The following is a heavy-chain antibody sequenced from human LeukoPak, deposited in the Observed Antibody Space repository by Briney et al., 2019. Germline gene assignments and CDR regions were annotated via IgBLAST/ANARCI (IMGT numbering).Heavy chain of an antibody. CDR3: ARQPGAGWFDP. J-gene: IGHJ5*02. Sequence: GESLKISCQASGYSFTSSWIGWARQMPGKGLEWMAIINPGDSDTRYSPSFQGQVTISADKSISTVYLQWGGLKASDTAMYYCARQPGAGWFDPWGQGTLVTVSS. CDR2: INPGDSDT. D-gene: IGHD3-10*01. CDR1: GYSFTSSW. V-gene: IGHV5-51*01.